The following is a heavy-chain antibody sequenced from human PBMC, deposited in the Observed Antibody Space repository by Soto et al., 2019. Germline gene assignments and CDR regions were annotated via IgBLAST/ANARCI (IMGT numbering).Heavy chain of an antibody. V-gene: IGHV4-34*01. CDR1: GGSFSGYY. CDR3: ARGFPTTVVTRWAYYFDC. D-gene: IGHD4-17*01. CDR2: INHSGST. Sequence: SETLSLTCAVYGGSFSGYYWSWIRQPPGKGLEWIGEINHSGSTNYNPSLKSRVTISVDTSKNQFSLKLSSVTAADTAVYYCARGFPTTVVTRWAYYFDCWGQGTLVTVSS. J-gene: IGHJ4*02.